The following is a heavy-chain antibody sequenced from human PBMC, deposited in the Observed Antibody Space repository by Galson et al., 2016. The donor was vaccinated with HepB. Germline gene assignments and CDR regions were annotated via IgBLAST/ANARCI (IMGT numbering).Heavy chain of an antibody. CDR3: AKDTNPGGYAPHD. CDR1: GFTFNSDA. V-gene: IGHV3-23*01. J-gene: IGHJ4*02. D-gene: IGHD2-2*01. CDR2: ISGSGGIR. Sequence: SLRLSCAASGFTFNSDAMNWVRQAAGKGLEWVSLISGSGGIRHYADSVKGRFTISRDNSEHTVYLQMNSLRAEDTAVYYCAKDTNPGGYAPHDWGQGTLVSVSS.